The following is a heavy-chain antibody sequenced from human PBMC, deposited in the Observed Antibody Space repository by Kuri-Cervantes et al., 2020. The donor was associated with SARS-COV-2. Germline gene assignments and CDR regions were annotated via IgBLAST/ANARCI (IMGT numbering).Heavy chain of an antibody. J-gene: IGHJ4*02. CDR3: AREIQLWKPIDY. CDR1: GYTFTSYA. CDR2: ISTYNGNT. Sequence: ASVKVSCKAFGYTFTSYAISWVRQAPGQELEWMGWISTYNGNTNYAQKLQGRVTMTTDTSTSTAYMELRSLRSDDTAVYYCAREIQLWKPIDYWGQGTLVTVSS. D-gene: IGHD5-18*01. V-gene: IGHV1-18*04.